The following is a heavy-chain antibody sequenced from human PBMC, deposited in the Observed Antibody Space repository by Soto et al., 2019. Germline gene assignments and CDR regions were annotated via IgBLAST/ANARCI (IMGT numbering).Heavy chain of an antibody. Sequence: EVQLVESGGGLVQPGGSLKLSCAASGFTFSGSAMHWVRQASGKGLEWVGRIRSKANSYATAYAASVKGRFTISRDDSKNTAYLQMNSLKTEDTAVYYCTRMRAGIAAHYYYYYYGMDVWGQGTTVTVSS. J-gene: IGHJ6*02. CDR3: TRMRAGIAAHYYYYYYGMDV. V-gene: IGHV3-73*02. D-gene: IGHD6-13*01. CDR1: GFTFSGSA. CDR2: IRSKANSYAT.